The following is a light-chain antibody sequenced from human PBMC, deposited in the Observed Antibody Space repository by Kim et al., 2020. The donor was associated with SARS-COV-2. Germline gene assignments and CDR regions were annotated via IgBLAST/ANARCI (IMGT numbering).Light chain of an antibody. CDR3: QSYDSSLRGSV. CDR2: GNT. CDR1: SSNIGTGYD. Sequence: RVTISCTGSSSNIGTGYDVHWYRQFPGPAPKLLIYGNTNRPSGVPDRFSGSKSGTSASLAITGLQAEDEADYYCQSYDSSLRGSVFGGGTQLTVL. J-gene: IGLJ3*02. V-gene: IGLV1-40*01.